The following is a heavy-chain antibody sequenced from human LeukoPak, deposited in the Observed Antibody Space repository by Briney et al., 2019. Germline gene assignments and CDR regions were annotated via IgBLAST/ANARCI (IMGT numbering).Heavy chain of an antibody. CDR2: IIPIFGTA. CDR3: ARSGVATIWFDY. Sequence: GASVKVSCKASGYTFTSFGINWVRQAPGQGLEWMGGIIPIFGTANYAQKFQGRVTITTDESTSTAYMELSSLRSEDTAVYYCARSGVATIWFDYWGQGTLVTVSS. J-gene: IGHJ4*02. V-gene: IGHV1-69*05. CDR1: GYTFTSFG. D-gene: IGHD5-12*01.